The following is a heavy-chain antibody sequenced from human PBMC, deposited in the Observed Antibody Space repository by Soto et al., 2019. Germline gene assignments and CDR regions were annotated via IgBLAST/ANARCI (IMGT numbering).Heavy chain of an antibody. J-gene: IGHJ4*02. Sequence: PSQTLSLTCAISGDSVSSKSAAWHWSRQSPSRGLEWLGRTYYRSKWSSNYAVSVKSRITINTDTSKNQFSLQLMSVTPDDTAMYYCARTGDYLVEYWGKGTLVTVSS. CDR1: GDSVSSKSAA. CDR2: TYYRSKWSS. D-gene: IGHD7-27*01. V-gene: IGHV6-1*01. CDR3: ARTGDYLVEY.